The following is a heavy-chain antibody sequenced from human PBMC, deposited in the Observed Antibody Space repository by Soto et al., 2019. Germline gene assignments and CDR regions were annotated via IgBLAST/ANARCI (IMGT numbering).Heavy chain of an antibody. CDR2: IVVGSGST. J-gene: IGHJ4*02. CDR3: AAPPNRDAYNYGY. Sequence: WVRQARGQRLEWIGWIVVGSGSTTYAQKFQERVTITRDMSTSTAYMELNSLRYEDTAVYYCAAPPNRDAYNYGYWGQGTLVTVSS. D-gene: IGHD5-12*01. V-gene: IGHV1-58*01.